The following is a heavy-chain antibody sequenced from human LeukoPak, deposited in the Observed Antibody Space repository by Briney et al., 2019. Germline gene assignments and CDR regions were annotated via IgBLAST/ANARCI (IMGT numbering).Heavy chain of an antibody. Sequence: QAGGSLRLSCAASGFTFSNYFMSWVRQAPGEGLEWVASIKGDGSGKYYVDSVKGRFTISRDNAKNSLLLQMNSLRAEDTAVYFCARDRGWRSGGYYLYYFDFWGQGTLVTVSS. CDR3: ARDRGWRSGGYYLYYFDF. D-gene: IGHD3-22*01. CDR1: GFTFSNYF. V-gene: IGHV3-7*01. CDR2: IKGDGSGK. J-gene: IGHJ4*02.